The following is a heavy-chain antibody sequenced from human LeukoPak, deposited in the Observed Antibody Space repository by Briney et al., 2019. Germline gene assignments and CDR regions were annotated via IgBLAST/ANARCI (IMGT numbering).Heavy chain of an antibody. J-gene: IGHJ5*02. D-gene: IGHD3-3*01. CDR2: ISYDGSNK. V-gene: IGHV3-30*03. Sequence: GGSLRLSCAASGFTFSSYGMHWVRQAPGKGLEWVAVISYDGSNKYYADSVKGRFTISRDNSKNTLYLQMNSLRAEDTAVYYCARRSYYDFWSGYYTLHGWFDPWGQGTLVTVSS. CDR3: ARRSYYDFWSGYYTLHGWFDP. CDR1: GFTFSSYG.